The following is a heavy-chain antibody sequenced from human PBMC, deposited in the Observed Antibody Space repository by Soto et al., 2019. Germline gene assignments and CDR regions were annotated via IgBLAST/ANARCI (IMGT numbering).Heavy chain of an antibody. D-gene: IGHD3-10*01. CDR3: ARGQPAAGIYYYYHYGMDV. Sequence: SQTLSLTCAISGDSVSSNSAAWNWIRQSPSRGLEWLGRTYYRSKWYNDYAVSVKSRITINPDTSKNQFSLQRNSVTPEDTAVYYCARGQPAAGIYYYYHYGMDVWGQGTTVTVSS. J-gene: IGHJ6*02. V-gene: IGHV6-1*01. CDR2: TYYRSKWYN. CDR1: GDSVSSNSAA.